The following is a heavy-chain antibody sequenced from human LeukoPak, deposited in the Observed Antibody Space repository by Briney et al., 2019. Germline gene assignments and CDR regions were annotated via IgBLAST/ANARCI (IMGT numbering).Heavy chain of an antibody. CDR1: GFTFSRHG. J-gene: IGHJ4*02. Sequence: GSLRLSCAASGFTFSRHGMSWVRQAPGKGLEWVSAISDSGGSTYYPDSMKGRFTISRDNSKNTLYLQMNSLGAEDTAIYYCAKVVRGSYYYFDFWGQGTLVTVSS. CDR2: ISDSGGST. D-gene: IGHD1-26*01. CDR3: AKVVRGSYYYFDF. V-gene: IGHV3-23*01.